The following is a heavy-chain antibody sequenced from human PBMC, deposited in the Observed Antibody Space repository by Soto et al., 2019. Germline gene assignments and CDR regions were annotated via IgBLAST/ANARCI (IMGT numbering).Heavy chain of an antibody. CDR3: ARGHSTDCSNGVCSFFYNPEMDV. Sequence: ASVKVSCKASGYSFTDYHIHWVRQAPGQGLEWLGRINPKSGGTSTAQKFQGWVTMTRDRSISTVYMELTRLRSDDTAVYFCARGHSTDCSNGVCSFFYNPEMDVGGQGTTFPVSS. CDR2: INPKSGGT. D-gene: IGHD2-8*01. J-gene: IGHJ6*02. CDR1: GYSFTDYH. V-gene: IGHV1-2*04.